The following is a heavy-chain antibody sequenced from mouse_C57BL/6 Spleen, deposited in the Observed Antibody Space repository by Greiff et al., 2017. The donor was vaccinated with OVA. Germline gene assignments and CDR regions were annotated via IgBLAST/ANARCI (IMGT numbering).Heavy chain of an antibody. D-gene: IGHD1-1*01. CDR3: ARSYYGSSYSNY. CDR1: GYTFTSYW. J-gene: IGHJ2*01. CDR2: IYPGSGST. V-gene: IGHV1-55*01. Sequence: QVQLQQSGAELVKPGASVKMSCKASGYTFTSYWITWVKQRPGQGLEWIGDIYPGSGSTNYNEKFKSKATLTVDTSSSAAYMQLSSLTSEDSAVYYCARSYYGSSYSNYWGQGTTLTVSS.